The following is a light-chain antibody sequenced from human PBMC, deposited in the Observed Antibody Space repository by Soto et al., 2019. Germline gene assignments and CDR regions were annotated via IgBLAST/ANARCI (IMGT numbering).Light chain of an antibody. CDR1: SSNIGNNY. J-gene: IGLJ2*01. Sequence: QSVLTKPPSASGTPGQRVTISCSGSSSNIGNNYVYWYQHLPGTAPKLLIYSNNQRPSGVPDRFSASKSGSSASLAISGLRSEDEADYYCAAWYDSLNMVLGGGTKVTVL. CDR2: SNN. V-gene: IGLV1-47*02. CDR3: AAWYDSLNMV.